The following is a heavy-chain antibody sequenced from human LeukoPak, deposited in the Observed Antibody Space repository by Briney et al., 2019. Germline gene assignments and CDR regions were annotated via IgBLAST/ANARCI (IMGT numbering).Heavy chain of an antibody. Sequence: PSETLSLTCTVSGGSISSYYWSWIRQPPGKGLEWIGYIYYSGSTNYNPSLKSRVTISVDTSKNQFSLKLSSVTAADTAAYYCARAGSSSSWWSFDYWGQGTLVTVSS. V-gene: IGHV4-59*01. CDR1: GGSISSYY. D-gene: IGHD6-13*01. J-gene: IGHJ4*02. CDR2: IYYSGST. CDR3: ARAGSSSSWWSFDY.